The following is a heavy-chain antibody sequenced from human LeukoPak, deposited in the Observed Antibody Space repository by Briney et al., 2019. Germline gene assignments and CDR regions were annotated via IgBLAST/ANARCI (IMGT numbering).Heavy chain of an antibody. CDR2: INSDGSTT. V-gene: IGHV3-74*01. D-gene: IGHD3/OR15-3a*01. CDR1: GFTFSSYW. J-gene: IGHJ4*02. CDR3: ASLTGTGIG. Sequence: PGGSLRLSCAASGFTFSSYWMHWVRQAPGKGLVWVSRINSDGSTTNYADSVKGRFTISRDNGKNTLYLQMNSLRAEDTAVYYCASLTGTGIGGGQGTLVTVSS.